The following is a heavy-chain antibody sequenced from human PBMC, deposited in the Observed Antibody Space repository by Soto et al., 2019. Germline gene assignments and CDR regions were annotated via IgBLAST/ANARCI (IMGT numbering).Heavy chain of an antibody. D-gene: IGHD2-15*01. CDR3: AKGGPSSGGRLWYFDL. CDR1: GFTFSSYA. CDR2: ISGSGGST. Sequence: GGSLRLSCAASGFTFSSYAMSWVRQAPGKGLEWVSAISGSGGSTYYADSVKGRFTISRDNSKNTLYLQMNSLRAEDTAVYYCAKGGPSSGGRLWYFDLWGRGTLVTVSS. V-gene: IGHV3-23*01. J-gene: IGHJ2*01.